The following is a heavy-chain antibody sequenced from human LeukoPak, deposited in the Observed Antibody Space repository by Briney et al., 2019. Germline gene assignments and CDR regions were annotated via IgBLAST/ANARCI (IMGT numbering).Heavy chain of an antibody. V-gene: IGHV3-30*02. D-gene: IGHD4-17*01. CDR2: IWYDGNNK. CDR3: AKLTHDYGDYVEDY. J-gene: IGHJ4*02. CDR1: GFTFSNYG. Sequence: GGSLRLSCAASGFTFSNYGIHWVRQAPGKGLEWVAIIWYDGNNKYYADSVKGRFTIFRDNSKNALYLQMNILRAEDTAVYYCAKLTHDYGDYVEDYWGQGTLVTVSS.